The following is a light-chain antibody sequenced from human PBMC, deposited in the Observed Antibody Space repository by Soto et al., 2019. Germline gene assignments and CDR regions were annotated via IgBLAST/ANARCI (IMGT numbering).Light chain of an antibody. J-gene: IGKJ1*01. Sequence: DIQMTQSPSSLSASVGDRVTITCRASQSISNYLNWYQQKPGKAPKLLMFAASSLQSGVPSRFSGGGSGTDFTLTISSLQPEDFATYYWQQSYRTPRTFGQGTKVEIK. CDR2: AAS. CDR3: QQSYRTPRT. CDR1: QSISNY. V-gene: IGKV1-39*01.